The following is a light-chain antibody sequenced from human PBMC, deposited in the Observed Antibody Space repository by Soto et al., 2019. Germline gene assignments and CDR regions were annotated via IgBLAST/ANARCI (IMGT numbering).Light chain of an antibody. V-gene: IGLV2-14*01. CDR2: DVN. CDR1: SSDVGRYNY. CDR3: SSYTSSSLYV. Sequence: QSALTQPASVSGSPGQSITLSCTGTSSDVGRYNYVSWYQQHPGKAPKLMIYDVNNRPSGVSNRFSGSKSGNTASLTISGLQAEDEADYYCSSYTSSSLYVFGTGTKVTVL. J-gene: IGLJ1*01.